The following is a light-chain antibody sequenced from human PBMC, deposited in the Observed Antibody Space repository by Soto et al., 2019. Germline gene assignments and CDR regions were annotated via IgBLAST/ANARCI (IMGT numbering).Light chain of an antibody. Sequence: AIQMTQSPSSLSASVGDRVTITCRASQGIRNDLAWFQQKPGKAPKLLIYAASNLQTGVPSRFSGSESGTDFTLTISSLQPEDFATYYCLQDYNFPWTFGQGTKVEIK. CDR3: LQDYNFPWT. CDR1: QGIRND. J-gene: IGKJ1*01. V-gene: IGKV1-6*01. CDR2: AAS.